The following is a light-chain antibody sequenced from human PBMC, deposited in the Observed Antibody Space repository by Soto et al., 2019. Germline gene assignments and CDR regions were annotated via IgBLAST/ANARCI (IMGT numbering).Light chain of an antibody. CDR3: QQYYSTPLT. Sequence: DIVMTQSPDSLAVSLGERATINCKSSQSVLFSSNNQNYLAWYQQKPGQPPKLLIYWASTRESGVPDRFSGSGSVTDFTLTISNLQAEDVAVYYCQQYYSTPLTFGGGTKVQIK. CDR1: QSVLFSSNNQNY. V-gene: IGKV4-1*01. J-gene: IGKJ4*01. CDR2: WAS.